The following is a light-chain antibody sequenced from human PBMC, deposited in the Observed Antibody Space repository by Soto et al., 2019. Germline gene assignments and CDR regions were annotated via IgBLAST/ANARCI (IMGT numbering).Light chain of an antibody. CDR1: QSISSW. Sequence: DIHMNQSPSTLSASVGDRVTITCLASQSISSWLAWYQQKPGKAPKLLIYDDSSLESGVPSTFSGSGSGTEFTLTIRSMQPGEFATYYCQQYNSYPWTGGQGTKV. V-gene: IGKV1-5*01. CDR2: DDS. CDR3: QQYNSYPWT. J-gene: IGKJ1*01.